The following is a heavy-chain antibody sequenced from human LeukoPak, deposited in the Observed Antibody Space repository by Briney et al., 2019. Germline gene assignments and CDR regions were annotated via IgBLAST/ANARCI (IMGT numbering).Heavy chain of an antibody. CDR3: AKDAAGPEY. V-gene: IGHV3-48*03. CDR2: ISSSGSTI. D-gene: IGHD6-13*01. J-gene: IGHJ4*02. CDR1: GFTFSSYE. Sequence: GGSLRLSCAASGFTFSSYEMNWVCQAPGKGLQWVSYISSSGSTIYYADSVKGRFTISRDNSKNTLYLQMNSLRAEDTAVYYCAKDAAGPEYWGQGTLVTVSS.